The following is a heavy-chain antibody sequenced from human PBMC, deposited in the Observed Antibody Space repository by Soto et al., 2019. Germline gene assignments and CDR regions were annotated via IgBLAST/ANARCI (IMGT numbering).Heavy chain of an antibody. CDR3: ALRFGTA. V-gene: IGHV4-30-4*01. Sequence: PSETLSLTCTVSGGSISSTNYYWSWVRQPPGKGLEWIGYIYYSGTTYYSPSLKSRVTISLDTSKNRLSLELSSVTAEDTAVYYCALRFGTAWGQGTTVTVSS. CDR1: GGSISSTNYY. CDR2: IYYSGTT. J-gene: IGHJ6*02. D-gene: IGHD5-12*01.